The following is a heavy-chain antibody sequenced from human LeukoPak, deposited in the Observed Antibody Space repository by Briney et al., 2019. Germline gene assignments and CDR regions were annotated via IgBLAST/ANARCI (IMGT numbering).Heavy chain of an antibody. CDR2: ISGSGGST. CDR3: AKALFCYDSSGYYPYYFDY. J-gene: IGHJ4*02. V-gene: IGHV3-23*01. D-gene: IGHD3-22*01. CDR1: GFTFSSYA. Sequence: GGSLRLSCAASGFTFSSYAMSWVRQAPGKGLEWVSAISGSGGSTYYADSVKGRFTISRDNSKNTLYLQMNSLRAEDTAVYYCAKALFCYDSSGYYPYYFDYWGQGTLVTVSS.